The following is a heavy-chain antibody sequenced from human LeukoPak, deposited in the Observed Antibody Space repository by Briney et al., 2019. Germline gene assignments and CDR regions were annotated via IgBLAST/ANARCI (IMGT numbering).Heavy chain of an antibody. CDR3: ARGGLELRPYDY. J-gene: IGHJ4*02. V-gene: IGHV4-38-2*02. Sequence: SETLSLTCTVSGYSISSGYYWGWIRQPPGKGLEWIGSIYHSGSTYYNPSLKSRVTISVDTSKNQFSLKLSSVTAADTAVYYCARGGLELRPYDYWGQGTLVTVSS. D-gene: IGHD1-7*01. CDR2: IYHSGST. CDR1: GYSISSGYY.